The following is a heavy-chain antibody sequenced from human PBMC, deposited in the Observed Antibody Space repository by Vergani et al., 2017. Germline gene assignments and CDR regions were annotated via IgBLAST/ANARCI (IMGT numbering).Heavy chain of an antibody. CDR2: ISGSGGST. Sequence: EVQLVESGGGLVQPGGSLRLSCAASGFTFSSYAMRWVRQAPGKGLEWVSAISGSGGSTYYADSVKGLFTISRDNSKNTLYLQMNSLRAEDTAVYYCAKVPIQRYGDYAAFDIWGQGTMVTVSS. CDR3: AKVPIQRYGDYAAFDI. CDR1: GFTFSSYA. J-gene: IGHJ3*02. D-gene: IGHD4-17*01. V-gene: IGHV3-23*04.